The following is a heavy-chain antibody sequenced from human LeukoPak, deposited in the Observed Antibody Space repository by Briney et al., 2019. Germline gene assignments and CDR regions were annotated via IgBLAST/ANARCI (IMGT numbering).Heavy chain of an antibody. D-gene: IGHD3-10*01. Sequence: GGALRLSCAASGFTFSSYAMSWVRQAAGKGLEWVSAISGSGGSTYYADSVKGRFPISRANSQNTMYLQMNSLRAEDTAVYYCAKSFFGRVRAFDIWGQGTMVTVSS. CDR2: ISGSGGST. J-gene: IGHJ3*02. CDR1: GFTFSSYA. CDR3: AKSFFGRVRAFDI. V-gene: IGHV3-23*01.